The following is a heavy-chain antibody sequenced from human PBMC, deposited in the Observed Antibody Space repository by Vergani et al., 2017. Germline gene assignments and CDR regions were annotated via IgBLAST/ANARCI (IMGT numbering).Heavy chain of an antibody. J-gene: IGHJ6*03. V-gene: IGHV3-15*01. CDR1: GFTFSNGW. CDR2: IKSKTDGGTT. D-gene: IGHD3-3*01. CDR3: TTDFWSGYYSRYYYYYMDV. Sequence: EVQLVESGGGSVKPGGSLRLSCAASGFTFSNGWMSWVRQAPGKGLEWVGRIKSKTDGGTTDYAAPVKGRFTISRDDSKNTLYLQMNSLKTEDTAVYYCTTDFWSGYYSRYYYYYMDVWGKGTTVTVSS.